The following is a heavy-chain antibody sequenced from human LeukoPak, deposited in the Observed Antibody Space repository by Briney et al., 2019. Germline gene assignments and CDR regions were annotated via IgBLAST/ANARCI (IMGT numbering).Heavy chain of an antibody. D-gene: IGHD4-17*01. CDR2: IYYSGST. CDR3: ARGAFDGDLDY. J-gene: IGHJ4*02. Sequence: SETLSLTCTVPGGSISSGGYYWSWIRQHPGKGLEWIGYIYYSGSTYYNPSLKSRVTISVDTSKNQFSLKLSSVTAADTAVYYCARGAFDGDLDYWGQGTLVTVSS. V-gene: IGHV4-31*03. CDR1: GGSISSGGYY.